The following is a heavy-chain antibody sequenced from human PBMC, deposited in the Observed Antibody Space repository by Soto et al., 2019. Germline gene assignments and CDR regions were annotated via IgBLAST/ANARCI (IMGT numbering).Heavy chain of an antibody. CDR1: GFTFTTYS. CDR2: ISSISTRTI. J-gene: IGHJ4*02. D-gene: IGHD2-8*02. V-gene: IGHV3-48*02. Sequence: LRLSCAASGFTFTTYSLNWVRQAPGKGLEWISYISSISTRTISYADSVKGRFTISRDNAKNSVFLQMNSLTDEDTAVYYCARDHLWSFDYWGRGTLVTVSS. CDR3: ARDHLWSFDY.